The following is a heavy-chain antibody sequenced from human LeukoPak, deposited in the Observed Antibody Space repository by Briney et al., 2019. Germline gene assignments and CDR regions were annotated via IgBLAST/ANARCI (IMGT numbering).Heavy chain of an antibody. CDR2: INPNSGGT. CDR1: GYTFTGYY. J-gene: IGHJ6*02. D-gene: IGHD2-2*01. V-gene: IGHV1-2*02. Sequence: ASVKVSCKASGYTFTGYYMHWVRQAPGQGLEWMGWINPNSGGTNYAQTFQGRVTMTRDTSISTAYMELSRLRSDDTAVYYCARVPLGYCSSTSCHYGMDVWGQGTTVTVSS. CDR3: ARVPLGYCSSTSCHYGMDV.